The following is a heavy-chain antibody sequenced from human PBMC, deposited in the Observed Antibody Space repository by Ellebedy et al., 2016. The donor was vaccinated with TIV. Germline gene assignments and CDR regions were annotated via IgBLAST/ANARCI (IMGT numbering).Heavy chain of an antibody. CDR3: ARGGGGYNPFDY. Sequence: PGGSLRLSCAASGFTLSSFAMGWVRQAPGRGLEWVSAMTHTGVDTYFADSVKGRFTLSRDNSRSTLYLQMNSLRAEDTAVYYCARGGGGYNPFDYWGQGTLVSVSS. V-gene: IGHV3-23*01. CDR2: MTHTGVDT. CDR1: GFTLSSFA. J-gene: IGHJ4*02. D-gene: IGHD5-24*01.